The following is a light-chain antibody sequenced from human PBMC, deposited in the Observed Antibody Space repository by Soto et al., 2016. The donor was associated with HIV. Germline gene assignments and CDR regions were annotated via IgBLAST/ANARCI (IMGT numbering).Light chain of an antibody. V-gene: IGKV1-5*03. CDR1: QSIGFW. CDR3: QQFGNSPYT. Sequence: DVQMTQSPSTLSASVGDSVTITCRASQSIGFWLAWYQQEPGKAPKVLIYKTSNLKSGVPSRFSGSGSGTHFSLTISSLQPDDFATYYCQQFGNSPYTFGQGTKLEIK. J-gene: IGKJ2*01. CDR2: KTS.